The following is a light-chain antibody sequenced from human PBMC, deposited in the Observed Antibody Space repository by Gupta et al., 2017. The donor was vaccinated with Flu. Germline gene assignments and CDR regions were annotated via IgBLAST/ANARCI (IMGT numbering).Light chain of an antibody. Sequence: IVLTQSPDTLSLSLWERVTLSCRASKSVGNNLAWYQQKSGKAPRLLIYVASNRATGVPARFSGCGSGTDFTLTIYSLEPEDSAVYFCQQRDNWPPPGTFGQGTKLEIK. V-gene: IGKV3-11*01. CDR3: QQRDNWPPPGT. CDR1: KSVGNN. J-gene: IGKJ2*02. CDR2: VAS.